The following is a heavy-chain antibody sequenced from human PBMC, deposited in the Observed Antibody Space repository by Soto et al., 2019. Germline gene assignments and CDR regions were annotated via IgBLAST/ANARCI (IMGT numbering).Heavy chain of an antibody. CDR3: ARFYCTNGVCYRPPYGMDV. J-gene: IGHJ6*02. Sequence: ASVKVSCKASGYTFTSYGISWVRQAPGQGLEWMGWISAYNGNTNYAQKLQGRVTMTTDTSTSTAYMELRSLRSGDTAVYYCARFYCTNGVCYRPPYGMDVWGQGTTVTVSS. CDR1: GYTFTSYG. V-gene: IGHV1-18*04. CDR2: ISAYNGNT. D-gene: IGHD2-8*01.